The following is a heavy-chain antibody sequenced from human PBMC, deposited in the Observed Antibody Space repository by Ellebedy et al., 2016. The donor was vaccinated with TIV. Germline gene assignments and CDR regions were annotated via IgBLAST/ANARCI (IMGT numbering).Heavy chain of an antibody. J-gene: IGHJ5*02. V-gene: IGHV3-23*01. CDR2: ISAGGINT. CDR3: AKNRDFWSGYSINWFDP. Sequence: PGGSLRLSCAASGFTFSNYAMSWVRQAPGKGLEWVSAISAGGINTHYADSVKGRFTISRDNSKNTLYLQMKSLRAEDTAVYYCAKNRDFWSGYSINWFDPWGQGTLVAVSS. CDR1: GFTFSNYA. D-gene: IGHD3-3*01.